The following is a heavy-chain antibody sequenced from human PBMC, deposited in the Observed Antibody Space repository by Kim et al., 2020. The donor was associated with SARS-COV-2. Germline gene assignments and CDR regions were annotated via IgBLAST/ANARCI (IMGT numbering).Heavy chain of an antibody. Sequence: GGSLRLSCAASGFTFSLYTMNWVRRTPGKGLEGIAHISSTSTTIYYASSMTGRLTVSRDHAKNSLFLQMNSLRAEDTAMYFCVRENFWYFDLWGRGTLVLVSS. CDR1: GFTFSLYT. V-gene: IGHV3-48*04. CDR2: ISSTSTTI. D-gene: IGHD1-7*01. J-gene: IGHJ2*01. CDR3: VRENFWYFDL.